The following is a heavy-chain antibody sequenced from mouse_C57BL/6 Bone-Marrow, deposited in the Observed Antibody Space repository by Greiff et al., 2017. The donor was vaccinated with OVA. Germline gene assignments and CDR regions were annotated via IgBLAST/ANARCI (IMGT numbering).Heavy chain of an antibody. CDR1: GYTFTEYT. J-gene: IGHJ2*01. V-gene: IGHV1-62-2*01. D-gene: IGHD4-1*01. CDR2: FYPGSGSI. Sequence: QVQLQQSGAELVKPGASVKLSCKASGYTFTEYTIHWVKQRSGQGLEWIGWFYPGSGSIKYNEKFKDKATLTADKSSSTVYMELSRLTSEDSAVYFCARDDGDWDDGGDYFDYWGQGTTLTVSS. CDR3: ARDDGDWDDGGDYFDY.